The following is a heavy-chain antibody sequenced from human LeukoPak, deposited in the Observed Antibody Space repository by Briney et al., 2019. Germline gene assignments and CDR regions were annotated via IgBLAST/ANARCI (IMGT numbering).Heavy chain of an antibody. J-gene: IGHJ3*02. D-gene: IGHD2-2*01. Sequence: ASVKGSCKASGYTFPSYDINWGRQATGQGLEWMGWVKPNRGNTGYAQKFQGRVTMTRNTSISTAYMELSSLRSEDTAVYYCAANLLGYCSSTSCHRPDIWGQGTMVTVSS. CDR3: AANLLGYCSSTSCHRPDI. CDR2: VKPNRGNT. V-gene: IGHV1-8*01. CDR1: GYTFPSYD.